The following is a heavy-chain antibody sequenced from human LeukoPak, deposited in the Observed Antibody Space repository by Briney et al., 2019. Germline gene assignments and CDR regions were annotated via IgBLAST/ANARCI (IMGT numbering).Heavy chain of an antibody. V-gene: IGHV1-2*02. J-gene: IGHJ6*02. CDR2: INPNSGGT. Sequence: ASVKVSCKASGYTFTGYYMHWVRQAPGQGLEWMGWINPNSGGTNYAQKFQGRVTMTRDTSISTAYMELSRLRSDDTAVYYCAREYCSSTSCYPPDVWGQGTRVHVSS. CDR3: AREYCSSTSCYPPDV. D-gene: IGHD2-2*01. CDR1: GYTFTGYY.